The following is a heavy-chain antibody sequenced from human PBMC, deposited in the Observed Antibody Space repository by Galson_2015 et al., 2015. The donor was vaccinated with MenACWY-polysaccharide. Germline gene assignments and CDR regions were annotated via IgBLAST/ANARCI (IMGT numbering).Heavy chain of an antibody. CDR3: AKHLIRGLNYAMDV. CDR1: GFTFSNYA. CDR2: LTHSGDAS. Sequence: SLRLSCAASGFTFSNYAMTWVRQAPGQGLGWVSGLTHSGDASYYADSVEGRFTISRDNSKNTLFLEMNSLRAEDTAVYYCAKHLIRGLNYAMDVWGQGTTVTVSS. D-gene: IGHD3-10*01. V-gene: IGHV3-23*01. J-gene: IGHJ6*02.